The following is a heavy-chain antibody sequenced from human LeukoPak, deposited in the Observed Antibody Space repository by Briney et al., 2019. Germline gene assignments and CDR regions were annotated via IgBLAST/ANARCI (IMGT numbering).Heavy chain of an antibody. D-gene: IGHD3-10*01. CDR1: GFIVSSNY. CDR3: ARGGARYGSGSYPNYNWFDP. V-gene: IGHV3-53*01. J-gene: IGHJ5*02. Sequence: GGSLRLSCAASGFIVSSNYMSWVRQAPGKGLEWVSVIYSGGSAYYADSVKGRFTISRDDSKNTLYLQVNSLRAEDTAVYYCARGGARYGSGSYPNYNWFDPWGQGTLVTVSS. CDR2: IYSGGSA.